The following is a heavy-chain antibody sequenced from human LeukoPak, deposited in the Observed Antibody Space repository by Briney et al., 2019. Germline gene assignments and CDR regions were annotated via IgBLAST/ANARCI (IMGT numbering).Heavy chain of an antibody. V-gene: IGHV3-48*02. Sequence: GGSLRLSCAASEFTFSTYSMNWVRQAPGKGLEWISYISSSSSVMYYADSVKGRFTFSRDNAKNSLYLQMHSLRDEDTAVYYCASGRGQVGATDFWGQGTLVTVSS. J-gene: IGHJ4*02. D-gene: IGHD1-26*01. CDR2: ISSSSSVM. CDR1: EFTFSTYS. CDR3: ASGRGQVGATDF.